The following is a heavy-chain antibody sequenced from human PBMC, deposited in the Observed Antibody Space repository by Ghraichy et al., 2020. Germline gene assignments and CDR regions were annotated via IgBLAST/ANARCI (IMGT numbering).Heavy chain of an antibody. Sequence: GGSLRLSCAASGFTFSSYGMHWVRQAPGKGLEWVAFIRYDGSNKYYADSVKGRFTISRDNSKNTLYLQMNSLRAEDTAVYYCAKPPRVSSLWVDWFDPWGQGTLVTVSS. CDR3: AKPPRVSSLWVDWFDP. D-gene: IGHD6-6*01. V-gene: IGHV3-30*02. CDR1: GFTFSSYG. CDR2: IRYDGSNK. J-gene: IGHJ5*02.